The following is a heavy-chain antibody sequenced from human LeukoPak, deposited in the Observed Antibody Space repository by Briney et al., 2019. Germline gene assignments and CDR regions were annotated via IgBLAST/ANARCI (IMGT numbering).Heavy chain of an antibody. D-gene: IGHD4-17*01. J-gene: IGHJ3*02. Sequence: PGRSLRLSCAASGFTFSSYSMNWVRQAPGKGLEWVSSISSSSSYIYYADSVKGRFTISRDNAKNSLYLQMNSLRAEGTAVYYCVRTPYGDYAFDIWGQGTMVTVSS. V-gene: IGHV3-21*01. CDR2: ISSSSSYI. CDR3: VRTPYGDYAFDI. CDR1: GFTFSSYS.